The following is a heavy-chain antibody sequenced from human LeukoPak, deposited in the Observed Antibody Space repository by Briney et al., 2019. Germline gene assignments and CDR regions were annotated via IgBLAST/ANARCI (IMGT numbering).Heavy chain of an antibody. J-gene: IGHJ6*03. CDR3: ARCMVRGNFYYMDV. CDR1: GGSISSSSYY. Sequence: SETLSLTCTVSGGSISSSSYYWGWIRQPPGKGLEGIGSIYHSGSTYYNPSLKSRVTISVDTSKNQFSLKLSSVTAADTAVYSCARCMVRGNFYYMDVWGKGTTVTVSS. V-gene: IGHV4-39*01. D-gene: IGHD3-10*01. CDR2: IYHSGST.